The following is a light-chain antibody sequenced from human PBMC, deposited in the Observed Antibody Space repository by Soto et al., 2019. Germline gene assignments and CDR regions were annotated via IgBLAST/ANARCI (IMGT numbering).Light chain of an antibody. CDR1: SSDVGGYNY. Sequence: QSALTQPASVSGSPGQSITISCTGTSSDVGGYNYVSWYQQHPGKAPKLMIYEVSNRPSGVSNRFSGSKSGNTASLTISGFQAEDEADYYCSSYTSSSTHNYVFGAGTKVT. V-gene: IGLV2-14*01. J-gene: IGLJ1*01. CDR2: EVS. CDR3: SSYTSSSTHNYV.